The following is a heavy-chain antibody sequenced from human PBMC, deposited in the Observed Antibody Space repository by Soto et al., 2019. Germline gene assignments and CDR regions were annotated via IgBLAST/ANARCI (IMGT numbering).Heavy chain of an antibody. CDR3: ARAYVDTAMVNFDY. Sequence: ETLSLTCTVSGGSISSYYWSWIRQPPGKGLEWIGYIYYSGSTNYNPSLKSRVTISVDTSKNQFSLKLSSVTAADTAVYYCARAYVDTAMVNFDYWGQGTLVTVPS. V-gene: IGHV4-59*01. CDR2: IYYSGST. CDR1: GGSISSYY. D-gene: IGHD5-18*01. J-gene: IGHJ4*02.